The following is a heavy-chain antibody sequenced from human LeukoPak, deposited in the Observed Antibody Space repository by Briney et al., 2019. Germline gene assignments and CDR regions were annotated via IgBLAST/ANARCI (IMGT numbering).Heavy chain of an antibody. D-gene: IGHD3-10*01. Sequence: PGGSLRLSCAASGFTVSSNYMSWVRQAPGKGLEWVSLIYTGGSTYYADSVKGRFTISRDNSKNTLYLQMNSLRAEDTAVYYCARGGETTTHYYCYMDVWGKGTTVTIS. V-gene: IGHV3-53*01. CDR1: GFTVSSNY. J-gene: IGHJ6*03. CDR2: IYTGGST. CDR3: ARGGETTTHYYCYMDV.